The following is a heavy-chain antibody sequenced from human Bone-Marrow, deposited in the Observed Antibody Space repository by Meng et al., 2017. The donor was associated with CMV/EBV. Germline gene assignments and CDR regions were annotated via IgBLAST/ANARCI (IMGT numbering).Heavy chain of an antibody. CDR2: IRYDGSNK. J-gene: IGHJ4*02. CDR1: GFTFSSYG. D-gene: IGHD2-8*01. V-gene: IGHV3-30*02. Sequence: GESLKISCAASGFTFSSYGMHWVRQAPGKGLEWVAFIRYDGSNKYYADSVKGRFTISRDNSKNTLYLQMNSLGAEDTAVYYCAKVGDRGTNGVYPFDSWGQGTLVTVSS. CDR3: AKVGDRGTNGVYPFDS.